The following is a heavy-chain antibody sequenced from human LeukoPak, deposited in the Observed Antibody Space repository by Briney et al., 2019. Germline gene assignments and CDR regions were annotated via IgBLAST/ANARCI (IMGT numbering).Heavy chain of an antibody. CDR3: AKEIYYFDSSGLDY. D-gene: IGHD3-22*01. Sequence: GGSLRLSCAAAGFTFSSYAMSWVRQVPGKGLEWVSAISGSGGSTYYADSVKGRFTISRDNSKNTLYLQLNSLRADDTAVYYCAKEIYYFDSSGLDYWGQGTLVTVSS. V-gene: IGHV3-23*01. CDR2: ISGSGGST. CDR1: GFTFSSYA. J-gene: IGHJ4*02.